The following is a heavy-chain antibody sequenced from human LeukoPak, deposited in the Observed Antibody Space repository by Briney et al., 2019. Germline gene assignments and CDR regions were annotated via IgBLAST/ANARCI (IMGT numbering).Heavy chain of an antibody. Sequence: QPGGSLRLSCTASGFSFSTYSMNWVRQAPGKGLEGVSYIVGSSSNIYYADSVKGRFTISRDNAKNSLYLQMDSLRAEDTAVYYCATDSPETAAFDYWGQGTLVTVSS. CDR1: GFSFSTYS. J-gene: IGHJ4*02. CDR2: IVGSSSNI. D-gene: IGHD1-1*01. CDR3: ATDSPETAAFDY. V-gene: IGHV3-48*04.